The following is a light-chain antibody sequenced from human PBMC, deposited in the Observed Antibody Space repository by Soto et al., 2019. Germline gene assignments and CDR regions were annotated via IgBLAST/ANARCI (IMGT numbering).Light chain of an antibody. J-gene: IGKJ4*01. CDR2: GAS. Sequence: EVVLTQSPGTLPLSPGARATLSCRASQSVTSTYLAWYQHRPGEAPRLLVYGASTRATGIPDRFSGSGSGTDFTLTISRLESEDFAVYYCQQYGISPFTFGGGTKVEIK. V-gene: IGKV3-20*01. CDR3: QQYGISPFT. CDR1: QSVTSTY.